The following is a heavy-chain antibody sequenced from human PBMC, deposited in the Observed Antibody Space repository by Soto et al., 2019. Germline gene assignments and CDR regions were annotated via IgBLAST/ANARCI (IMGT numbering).Heavy chain of an antibody. J-gene: IGHJ5*02. CDR2: ISYDGNKI. D-gene: IGHD6-19*01. Sequence: QERLVESGGGVVQPGRSLRLSCATSGFTFSSFGMHWVRQAPGKGLEWVAVISYDGNKIFYAGSVKGRFNISRDDSKHTVYLEMSNLRPEDTAVYYCAKDGRIAVDDTGWLDPWGQGTLVTVSS. V-gene: IGHV3-30*18. CDR3: AKDGRIAVDDTGWLDP. CDR1: GFTFSSFG.